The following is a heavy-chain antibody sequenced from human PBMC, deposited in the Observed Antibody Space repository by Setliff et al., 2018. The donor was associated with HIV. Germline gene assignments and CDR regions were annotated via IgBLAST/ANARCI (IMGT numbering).Heavy chain of an antibody. CDR3: VRPLVIAFDTSDI. Sequence: PGESLKISCKTSGYDFATYWIGWVRQMPGKGLEWMGVLYPSDSDAIYSPTFQGRVTISADKATNTAYLQWASLKSSDTVIYFCVRPLVIAFDTSDIWGQGTMVTVSS. V-gene: IGHV5-51*01. CDR1: GYDFATYW. D-gene: IGHD3-9*01. J-gene: IGHJ3*02. CDR2: LYPSDSDA.